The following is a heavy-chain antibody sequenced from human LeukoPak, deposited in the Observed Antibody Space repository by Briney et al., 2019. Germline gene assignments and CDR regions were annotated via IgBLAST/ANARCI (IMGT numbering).Heavy chain of an antibody. CDR2: IHSDGTT. CDR1: GFTVSNNY. CDR3: ARGSRGAFDI. J-gene: IGHJ3*02. V-gene: IGHV3-53*01. Sequence: GGSLRLSCAASGFTVSNNYMNWVRQAPGKGLEWVSLIHSDGTTYYADSVKGRFTIPRDNSKNTLYLQMNSLRAEDTAVYYCARGSRGAFDIWGQGTMVTVSS.